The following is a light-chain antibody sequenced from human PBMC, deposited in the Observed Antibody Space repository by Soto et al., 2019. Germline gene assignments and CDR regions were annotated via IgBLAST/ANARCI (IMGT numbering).Light chain of an antibody. CDR1: QSVNSK. Sequence: EIVMTQSPATLSVSPGERATLSCRASQSVNSKLVWYQQRPGQAPRLLIYGASTTFTGIPARFSGSGSGTDFTLTISNLQSEDFAVYYCQQYIEWPRTFGPGTKVEIK. CDR2: GAS. J-gene: IGKJ3*01. V-gene: IGKV3-15*01. CDR3: QQYIEWPRT.